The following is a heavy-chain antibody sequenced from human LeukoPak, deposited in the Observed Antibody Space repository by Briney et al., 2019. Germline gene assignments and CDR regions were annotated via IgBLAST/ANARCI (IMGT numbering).Heavy chain of an antibody. J-gene: IGHJ6*02. CDR3: ASTPLYCSGGSCQPYYYYGMDV. D-gene: IGHD2-15*01. CDR2: IYYSGST. CDR1: GGSISSGGYY. V-gene: IGHV4-31*03. Sequence: SETLSLTCTVSGGSISSGGYYWSWIRQHPGKGLEWIGYIYYSGSTYYHPSLKSRVTISVDTSKNQFSLKLSSVTAADTAVYYCASTPLYCSGGSCQPYYYYGMDVWGQGTTVTVSS.